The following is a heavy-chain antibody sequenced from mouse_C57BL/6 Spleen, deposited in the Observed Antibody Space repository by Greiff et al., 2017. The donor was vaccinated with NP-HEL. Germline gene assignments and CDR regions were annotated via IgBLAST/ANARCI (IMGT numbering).Heavy chain of an antibody. CDR2: IYPVHFRT. Sequence: QVQLQQPGAELVKPLASVKMPCKASFSTFPIHLITCLNHSPLQVLEWIGDIYPVHFRTNYNEKFKSKATLTVDTSSSTAYMQLSSLTSEDSAVYYCARWDYYGSSYWYFDVWGTGTTVTVSS. J-gene: IGHJ1*03. V-gene: IGHV1-55*01. CDR3: ARWDYYGSSYWYFDV. D-gene: IGHD1-1*01. CDR1: FSTFPIHL.